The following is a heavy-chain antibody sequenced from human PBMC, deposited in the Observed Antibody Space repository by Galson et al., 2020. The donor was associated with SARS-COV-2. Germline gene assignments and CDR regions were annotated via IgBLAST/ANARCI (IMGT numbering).Heavy chain of an antibody. D-gene: IGHD1-26*01. V-gene: IGHV3-11*01. CDR2: INGGGTPT. CDR3: ARVLGPIGGGRAGP. J-gene: IGHJ4*02. CDR1: GFTFSDYY. Sequence: GESLKISCGGSGFTFSDYYMSWIRQAPGKGLEWVAQINGGGTPTYYTDSVKGRFTVSRDNAKSSLYLEMNSLKVDDTAVYYCARVLGPIGGGRAGPWGQGTLVTVSS.